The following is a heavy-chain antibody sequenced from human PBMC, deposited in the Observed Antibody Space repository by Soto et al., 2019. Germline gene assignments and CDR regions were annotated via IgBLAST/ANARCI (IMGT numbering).Heavy chain of an antibody. V-gene: IGHV1-2*02. CDR2: INPNSGGT. J-gene: IGHJ4*02. CDR3: ARDGELLWFGELLSFDY. Sequence: ASVKVSCKASGYTFTGYYMHWVRQAPGQGLEWMGWINPNSGGTNYAQKFQGRVTMTRDTSISTAYMELSRLRSDDTAVYYCARDGELLWFGELLSFDYWGRGTLVTVS. CDR1: GYTFTGYY. D-gene: IGHD3-10*01.